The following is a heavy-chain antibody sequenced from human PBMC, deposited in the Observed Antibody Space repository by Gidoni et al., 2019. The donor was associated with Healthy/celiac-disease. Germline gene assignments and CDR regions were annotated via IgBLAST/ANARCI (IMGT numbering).Heavy chain of an antibody. D-gene: IGHD4-17*01. CDR2: ISYDGSKK. CDR1: GFPFSSYG. V-gene: IGHV3-30*03. Sequence: QVQLVASGGGVVQPGRSLRLSCAASGFPFSSYGMHWVRQAPGKGLEWVAVISYDGSKKYYADSVKGRFTISRDNSKNTLYLQMNSLRAEDTAVYYCARDLGDGDRDYWGQGTLVTVSS. J-gene: IGHJ4*02. CDR3: ARDLGDGDRDY.